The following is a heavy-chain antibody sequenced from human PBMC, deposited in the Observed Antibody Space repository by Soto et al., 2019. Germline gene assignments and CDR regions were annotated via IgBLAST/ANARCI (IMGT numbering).Heavy chain of an antibody. CDR2: IYYSGST. J-gene: IGHJ5*02. V-gene: IGHV4-31*03. CDR3: ARSSYYDILTGYYMGFDP. Sequence: SETLSLTCTVSDGSISSGGDYWSWIRKHPGKGLEWIGYIYYSGSTYYNPSLKSRVTISVDTSKNQFSLKLSSVTAADTAVYYCARSSYYDILTGYYMGFDPWGQGTLVTVSS. D-gene: IGHD3-9*01. CDR1: DGSISSGGDY.